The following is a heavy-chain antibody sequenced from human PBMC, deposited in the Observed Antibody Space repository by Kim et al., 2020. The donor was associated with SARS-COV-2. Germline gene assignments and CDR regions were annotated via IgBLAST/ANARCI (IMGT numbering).Heavy chain of an antibody. CDR3: ATASCGGGTCYSDIDAFDT. J-gene: IGHJ3*02. CDR2: INYSGSRT. V-gene: IGHV3-23*05. Sequence: GGSLRLSCATSGFSFRSYAMSWVRQAPGKGLEWVSNINYSGSRTYYIDSVKGRFTISRDNSNNTLYLQMNSLRVEDAAVYYCATASCGGGTCYSDIDAFDTWGQGTKVTVFS. D-gene: IGHD2-15*01. CDR1: GFSFRSYA.